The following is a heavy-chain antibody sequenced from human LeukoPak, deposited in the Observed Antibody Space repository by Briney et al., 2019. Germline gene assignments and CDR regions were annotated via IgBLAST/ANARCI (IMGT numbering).Heavy chain of an antibody. D-gene: IGHD6-19*01. CDR1: GYSISSGYY. Sequence: SETLSLTCTVSGYSISSGYYWAWIRQPPGKGLEWIGYIYRSGSTNYDPSLKSRVTISVDTSKNQFSLKLSSVTAADTAVYYCARLETSSGSLSYFDYWGQGTLVTVSS. V-gene: IGHV4-38-2*02. CDR3: ARLETSSGSLSYFDY. CDR2: IYRSGST. J-gene: IGHJ4*02.